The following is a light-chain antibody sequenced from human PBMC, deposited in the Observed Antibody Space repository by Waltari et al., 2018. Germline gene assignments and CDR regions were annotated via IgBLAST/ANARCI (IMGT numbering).Light chain of an antibody. CDR1: QCINTY. J-gene: IGKJ1*01. Sequence: IEMAQSPPSLSASVGARVTLTCRASQCINTYLNWYQQRPGEAPQLLIYDASVLQIGVPSRFAGGGSGTDFTLTINGLQPEDLATYYCQHSFSGPPWTFGQGTKVKV. CDR3: QHSFSGPPWT. V-gene: IGKV1-39*01. CDR2: DAS.